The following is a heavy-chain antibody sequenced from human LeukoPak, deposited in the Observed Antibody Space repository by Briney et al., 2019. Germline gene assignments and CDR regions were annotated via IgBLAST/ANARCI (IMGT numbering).Heavy chain of an antibody. CDR3: ARGPFTSGARYFDY. J-gene: IGHJ4*02. CDR2: MNPNSGDT. CDR1: GYTFSDYD. D-gene: IGHD6-19*01. V-gene: IGHV1-8*03. Sequence: ASVKVSCKASGYTFSDYDINWVRQATGHGLEWMGWMNPNSGDTGYAVDFQGRVTITRDISITTAYMELSSLRSEDTAVYYCARGPFTSGARYFDYWGQGTQVTVSS.